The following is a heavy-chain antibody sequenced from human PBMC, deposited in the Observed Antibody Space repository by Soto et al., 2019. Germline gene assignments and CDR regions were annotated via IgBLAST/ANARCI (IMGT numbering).Heavy chain of an antibody. CDR2: ISGSGSNI. J-gene: IGHJ6*02. CDR3: ARDVCCVGRHYYCMHV. Sequence: GSLRLSCAASGFTFSSEEMNWVRQAPGKGLEWVSYISGSGSNIYYADSVKGRFTISRDNAKNSLYLQMNSLRAEDTAVYYCARDVCCVGRHYYCMHVWCQGTTVTVS. CDR1: GFTFSSEE. V-gene: IGHV3-48*03. D-gene: IGHD2-15*01.